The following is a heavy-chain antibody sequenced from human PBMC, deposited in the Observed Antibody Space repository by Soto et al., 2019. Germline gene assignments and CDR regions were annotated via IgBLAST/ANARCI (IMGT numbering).Heavy chain of an antibody. CDR2: IIPVFGTV. J-gene: IGHJ5*02. V-gene: IGHV1-69*01. CDR3: ARDNPYTNSFGNWFDP. Sequence: QVRLVQSGAEVKKPGSSVKVSCKASGGTFSNYAITWLRLAPGQGLAWLGGIIPVFGTVNYAQKFQGRVTITADESTSTAYMELNRLRSEDTAVDYCARDNPYTNSFGNWFDPWGQGTLVIVS. D-gene: IGHD6-13*01. CDR1: GGTFSNYA.